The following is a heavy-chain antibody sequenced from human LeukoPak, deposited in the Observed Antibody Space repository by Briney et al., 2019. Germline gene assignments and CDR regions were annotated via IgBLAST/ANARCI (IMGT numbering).Heavy chain of an antibody. CDR3: AKVHGVPY. Sequence: GRSLRLSCAASGFTFSSYTIHWVRQAPGKGLEWVAVISYDGSNKYYADSVKGRFTISRDNSKNTLYLQMNSLRVEDTALYYCAKVHGVPYWGQGTLVTVSS. D-gene: IGHD1-1*01. CDR2: ISYDGSNK. V-gene: IGHV3-30*04. CDR1: GFTFSSYT. J-gene: IGHJ4*02.